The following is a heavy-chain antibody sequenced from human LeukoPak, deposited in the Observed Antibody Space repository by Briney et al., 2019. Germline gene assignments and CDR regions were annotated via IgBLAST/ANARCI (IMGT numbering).Heavy chain of an antibody. D-gene: IGHD4-17*01. CDR2: INPSGGST. Sequence: PEASVKVSCKASGYTFTSYYMHWVRQAPGQGLEWMGIINPSGGSTSYAQKFQGRVTMTRDTSTSTVYMELSSLRSEDTAVYYCARGLLRTTVRHQNWYFDLWGRGTLVTVSS. CDR1: GYTFTSYY. J-gene: IGHJ2*01. CDR3: ARGLLRTTVRHQNWYFDL. V-gene: IGHV1-46*01.